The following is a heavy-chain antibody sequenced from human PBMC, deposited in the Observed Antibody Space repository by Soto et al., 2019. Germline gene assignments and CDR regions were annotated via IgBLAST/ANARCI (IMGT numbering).Heavy chain of an antibody. CDR2: INHGGST. V-gene: IGHV4-34*01. J-gene: IGHJ6*02. CDR3: ARGTTEGMDV. D-gene: IGHD4-17*01. Sequence: PSETLSLTCAVYGGSFSGYYWSWIRQPPGKGLEWIGEINHGGSTNYNPSLKSRVTISVDTSKNQFSLKLSSVTAADTAVYYCARGTTEGMDVWGQGTTVTVSS. CDR1: GGSFSGYY.